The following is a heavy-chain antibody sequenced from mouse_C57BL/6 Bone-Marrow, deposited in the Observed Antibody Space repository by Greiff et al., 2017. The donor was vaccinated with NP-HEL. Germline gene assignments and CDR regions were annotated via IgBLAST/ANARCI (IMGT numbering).Heavy chain of an antibody. CDR2: IDPSDSYT. J-gene: IGHJ2*01. CDR3: ARGGGTWDY. V-gene: IGHV1-59*01. D-gene: IGHD4-1*01. CDR1: GYTFTSYW. Sequence: QVQLQQPGAELVRPGTSVKLSCKASGYTFTSYWMHWVKQRPGQGLEWIGVIDPSDSYTNYNQKFKGKATLTVDTSSSTAYMQLSSLTSEDSAVYYCARGGGTWDYWGQGTTLTVSA.